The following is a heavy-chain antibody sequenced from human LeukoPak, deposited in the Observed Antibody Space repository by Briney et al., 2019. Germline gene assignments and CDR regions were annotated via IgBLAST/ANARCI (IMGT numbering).Heavy chain of an antibody. CDR2: ISGSGGST. CDR3: AKASGYCSGGSCRSSGY. J-gene: IGHJ4*02. D-gene: IGHD2-15*01. Sequence: GGSLRLSCAASGFTFSSYAMSWVRQAPGKGLEWVSAISGSGGSTYYADSVKGRFTISRDNSKNTLYLQMNSLRAEDTAVYYCAKASGYCSGGSCRSSGYWGQGTLVTVSS. CDR1: GFTFSSYA. V-gene: IGHV3-23*01.